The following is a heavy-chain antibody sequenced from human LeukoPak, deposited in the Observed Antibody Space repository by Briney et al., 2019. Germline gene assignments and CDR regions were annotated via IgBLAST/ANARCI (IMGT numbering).Heavy chain of an antibody. D-gene: IGHD4-11*01. Sequence: GGSLRLSCAASGFTFSSYAMSWVRQAPGKGLEWVSAISGSGGSTYYADSVKGRFTISRDNSKNTLYLQMNSLRAEDTAVYYCAKVWADYHYYYYYMDAWGKGTTVTVSS. CDR1: GFTFSSYA. J-gene: IGHJ6*03. CDR3: AKVWADYHYYYYYMDA. CDR2: ISGSGGST. V-gene: IGHV3-23*01.